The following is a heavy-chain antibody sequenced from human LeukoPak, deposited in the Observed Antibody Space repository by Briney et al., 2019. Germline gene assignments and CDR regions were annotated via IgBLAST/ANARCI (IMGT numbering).Heavy chain of an antibody. D-gene: IGHD1-26*01. CDR2: IFYSGST. V-gene: IGHV4-59*01. Sequence: SETLSLTCTVSGGSISSYYWSWIRQPPGKGLEWIGYIFYSGSTNYNPSLKSRVTISVDTSKNQFSLKLSSVTAADTAVYYCARDSGSYLLDYWGQGTLVTVSS. CDR1: GGSISSYY. J-gene: IGHJ4*02. CDR3: ARDSGSYLLDY.